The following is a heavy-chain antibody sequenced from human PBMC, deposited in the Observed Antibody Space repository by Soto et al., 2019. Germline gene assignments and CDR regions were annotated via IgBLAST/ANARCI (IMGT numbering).Heavy chain of an antibody. V-gene: IGHV5-51*01. CDR3: ARRPAADEYSGYDYVWAFDI. D-gene: IGHD5-12*01. J-gene: IGHJ3*02. CDR2: IYPGDSDT. Sequence: GESLKISCKGSGYSFTSYWIGWVRQMPGKGLEWMGIIYPGDSDTRYSPSFQGQVTISADKSISTAYLQWSSLKASDTAMYYCARRPAADEYSGYDYVWAFDIWGQGTMVTVSS. CDR1: GYSFTSYW.